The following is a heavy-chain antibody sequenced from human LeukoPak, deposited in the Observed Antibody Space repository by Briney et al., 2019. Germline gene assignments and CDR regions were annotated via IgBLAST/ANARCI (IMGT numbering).Heavy chain of an antibody. CDR2: ISAYNGNT. Sequence: ASVKVSCKASGYTFTSYGISWVRQAPGQGLEWMGWISAYNGNTNYAQKLQGRVTMTTDTSTSTAYMKLRSLRSDDTAVYYCARDGYYDFWSGYYGGLDYWGQGTLVTVSS. J-gene: IGHJ4*02. V-gene: IGHV1-18*01. CDR1: GYTFTSYG. CDR3: ARDGYYDFWSGYYGGLDY. D-gene: IGHD3-3*01.